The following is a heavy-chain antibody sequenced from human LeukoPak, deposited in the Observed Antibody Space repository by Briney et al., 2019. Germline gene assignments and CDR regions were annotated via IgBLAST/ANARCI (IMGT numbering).Heavy chain of an antibody. CDR3: ARAGYTLYYMDV. J-gene: IGHJ6*03. Sequence: VASVKVSCKASGGTFSSYAISWVRQAPGQALEWMGRIIPIFGTANYAQKFQGRVTITADKSTSTAYMELSSLRSEDTAVYYCARAGYTLYYMDVWGKGTTVTVSS. D-gene: IGHD6-13*01. CDR2: IIPIFGTA. V-gene: IGHV1-69*06. CDR1: GGTFSSYA.